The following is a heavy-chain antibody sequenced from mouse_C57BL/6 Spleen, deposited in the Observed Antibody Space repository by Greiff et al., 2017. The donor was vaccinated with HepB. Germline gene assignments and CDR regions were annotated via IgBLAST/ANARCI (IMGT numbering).Heavy chain of an antibody. CDR3: ARFPSTVPTPFDV. CDR1: GYTFTSYT. CDR2: INPSSGYT. Sequence: QVQLQQSGAELARPGASVKMSCKASGYTFTSYTMHWVKQRPGQGLEWIGYINPSSGYTKYNQKFKDKATLTADKSSSTAYMQLSSLTSEDSAVYYCARFPSTVPTPFDVWGTGTTVTVSS. V-gene: IGHV1-4*01. J-gene: IGHJ1*03. D-gene: IGHD1-1*01.